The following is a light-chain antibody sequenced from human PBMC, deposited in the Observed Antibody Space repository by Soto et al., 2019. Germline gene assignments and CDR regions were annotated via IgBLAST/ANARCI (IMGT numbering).Light chain of an antibody. Sequence: QLVLTQSPSASASLGASVKLTCTLSSGHSNYAIAWHQQQSEKGPRYLMKLNSDGSHSKGDGIPDRFSGSSSGAERYLPISILQSEDEADYYCQTWGSGIVVFGGGTKVTVL. J-gene: IGLJ2*01. V-gene: IGLV4-69*01. CDR3: QTWGSGIVV. CDR2: LNSDGSH. CDR1: SGHSNYA.